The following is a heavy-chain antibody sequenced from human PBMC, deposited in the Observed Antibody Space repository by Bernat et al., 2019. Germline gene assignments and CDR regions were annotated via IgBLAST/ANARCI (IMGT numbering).Heavy chain of an antibody. J-gene: IGHJ5*02. V-gene: IGHV3-74*01. Sequence: EVQLVESGGVLAQLGGPPRLPCAPSGSIFCTYWIHWVRQDPAKGLVWVPRFNMEGSTTNYADSVKSRFTISRENAKKTLYLQMNRLRDEDTALYYCVRDLTGTNTAWGQGSLVTVSS. CDR1: GSIFCTYW. D-gene: IGHD1-7*01. CDR2: FNMEGSTT. CDR3: VRDLTGTNTA.